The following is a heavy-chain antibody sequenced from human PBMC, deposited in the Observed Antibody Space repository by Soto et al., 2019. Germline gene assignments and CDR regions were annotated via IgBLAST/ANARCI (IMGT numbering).Heavy chain of an antibody. J-gene: IGHJ3*02. CDR3: ARDSLGITIFGVVIMSADLPHAI. D-gene: IGHD3-3*01. CDR1: GYTFTSYG. Sequence: QVQLVQSGAEVKKPGASVKVSCKASGYTFTSYGISWVRQAPGQGLEWMGWISAYNGKTNYAQKLQGRVTMTTDTPTCTAYMQLRSLTSDVTAVYSCARDSLGITIFGVVIMSADLPHAIWGQGTMVTVAS. V-gene: IGHV1-18*01. CDR2: ISAYNGKT.